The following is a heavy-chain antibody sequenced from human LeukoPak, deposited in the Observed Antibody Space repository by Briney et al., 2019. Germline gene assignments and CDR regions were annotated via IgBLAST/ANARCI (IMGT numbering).Heavy chain of an antibody. CDR3: AREVRVVVTALYWFDP. J-gene: IGHJ5*02. D-gene: IGHD2-21*02. V-gene: IGHV4-39*07. CDR2: IYYSGST. CDR1: GGSISSSSYY. Sequence: PSETLSLTCTVSGGSISSSSYYWGWIRQPPGKGLEWIGSIYYSGSTYYNPSLKSRVTISVDTSKNQFSLKLSSVTAADTAVYYCAREVRVVVTALYWFDPWGQGTLVTVSS.